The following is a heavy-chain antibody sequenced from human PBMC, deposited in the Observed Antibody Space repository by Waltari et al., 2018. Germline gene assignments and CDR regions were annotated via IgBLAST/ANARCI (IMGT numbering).Heavy chain of an antibody. CDR3: VKDQGPLYYDFWSGPFDY. D-gene: IGHD3-3*01. V-gene: IGHV3-23*03. CDR1: GFTFSSYA. J-gene: IGHJ4*02. Sequence: EVQLLESGGGLVQPGGSLRLSCAASGFTFSSYAMSWVRQAPGKGLEWVSVIYSGGSTYYADSVKGRFTISRDNSKNTLYLQMNSLRAEDTAVYYCVKDQGPLYYDFWSGPFDYWGQGTLVTVSS. CDR2: IYSGGST.